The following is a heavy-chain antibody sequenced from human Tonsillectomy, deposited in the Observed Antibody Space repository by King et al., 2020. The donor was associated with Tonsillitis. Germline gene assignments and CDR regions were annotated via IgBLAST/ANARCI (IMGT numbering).Heavy chain of an antibody. Sequence: VQLVESGGGLVQPGGSLRLSCAASGFTFSSYEMNWVRQAPGKGPEWVSYISRSGSTVYYADSVKGRFTMSIDNAKNSVYLQMNSLRSEDTAVYYWVGSEGEIYYYYYYMDVWGKGTTVTVSS. J-gene: IGHJ6*03. D-gene: IGHD5-24*01. CDR2: ISRSGSTV. CDR3: VGSEGEIYYYYYYMDV. V-gene: IGHV3-48*03. CDR1: GFTFSSYE.